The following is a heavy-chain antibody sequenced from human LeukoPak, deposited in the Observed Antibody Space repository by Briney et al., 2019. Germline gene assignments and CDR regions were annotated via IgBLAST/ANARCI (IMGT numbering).Heavy chain of an antibody. CDR1: GFTFSSYA. CDR3: AKDRARMVRGVTTFDY. V-gene: IGHV3-7*01. D-gene: IGHD3-10*01. CDR2: IKHDGSEK. Sequence: GGSLRLSCAASGFTFSSYAMSWVRQAPGKGLEWVASIKHDGSEKYYVDSVRGRFTISRDNTKNLLYLQMSSLRAEDTAVYYCAKDRARMVRGVTTFDYWGQGTLVTVSS. J-gene: IGHJ4*02.